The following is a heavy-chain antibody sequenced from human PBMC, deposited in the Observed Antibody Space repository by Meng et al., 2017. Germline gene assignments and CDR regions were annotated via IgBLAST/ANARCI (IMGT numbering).Heavy chain of an antibody. CDR3: ARDGSRYFDWLSDY. V-gene: IGHV3-30*01. Sequence: VQMVESGGVVVKPGRSLRLSCAASGFPFSSYAMHWVRQAPGKGLEWVAVISYDGSNKYYADSVKGRFTISRDNSKNTLYLQMNSLRAEDTAVYYCARDGSRYFDWLSDYWGQGTLVTVSS. CDR2: ISYDGSNK. J-gene: IGHJ4*02. D-gene: IGHD3-9*01. CDR1: GFPFSSYA.